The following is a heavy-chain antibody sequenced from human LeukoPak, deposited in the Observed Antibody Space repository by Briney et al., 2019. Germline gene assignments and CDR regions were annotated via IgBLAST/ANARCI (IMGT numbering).Heavy chain of an antibody. CDR3: ARDQLGGTTSGDY. J-gene: IGHJ4*02. Sequence: GSSVKVSCKASGGTFSSYAISWVRQAPGQGLEWMGWINPNSGGTNYGQKFQGRVTMTRDTSISTAYMELSSLTSDDTAVYYCARDQLGGTTSGDYWGQGTLVTVSS. CDR2: INPNSGGT. D-gene: IGHD1-26*01. CDR1: GGTFSSYA. V-gene: IGHV1-2*02.